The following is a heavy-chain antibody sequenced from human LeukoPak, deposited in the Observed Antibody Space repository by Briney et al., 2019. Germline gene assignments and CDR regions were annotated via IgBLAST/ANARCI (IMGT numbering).Heavy chain of an antibody. V-gene: IGHV4-4*07. CDR3: ARDAELRRVYWFDP. J-gene: IGHJ5*02. CDR1: GGSISSYY. D-gene: IGHD1-1*01. Sequence: SETLSLTCTVSGGSISSYYWSWIRQPAGKGLEWIGRIYTSGSTNYNPSLKSRVTMSVDTSKNQFSLKLSSVTAADTAVYYCARDAELRRVYWFDPWGQGTLVTVSS. CDR2: IYTSGST.